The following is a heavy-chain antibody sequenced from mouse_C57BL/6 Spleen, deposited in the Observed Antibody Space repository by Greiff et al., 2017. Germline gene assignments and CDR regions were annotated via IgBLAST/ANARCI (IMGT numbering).Heavy chain of an antibody. CDR2: IYPGDGDT. D-gene: IGHD1-1*01. J-gene: IGHJ1*03. V-gene: IGHV1-82*01. CDR1: GYAFSSSW. Sequence: VQVVESGPELVKPGASVKISCKASGYAFSSSWMNWVKQRPGKGLEWIGRIYPGDGDTNYNGKFKGKATLTADKSSSTAYMQLSSLTSEDSAVYFCARLLRYYFDVWGTGTTVTVSS. CDR3: ARLLRYYFDV.